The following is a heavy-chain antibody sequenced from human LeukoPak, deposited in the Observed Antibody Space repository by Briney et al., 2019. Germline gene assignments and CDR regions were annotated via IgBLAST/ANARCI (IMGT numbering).Heavy chain of an antibody. D-gene: IGHD2-2*01. CDR3: AKDSSSTRSFDY. CDR2: ISFDGSNK. V-gene: IGHV3-30*18. J-gene: IGHJ4*02. Sequence: GGSLRLSCAASGFTFSSCGMHWVRQAPGKGLEWVTTISFDGSNKYYADSVKGRFTISRDNSKNALYLQMNSLRAEDSALYYCAKDSSSTRSFDYWGQGTLVTVSS. CDR1: GFTFSSCG.